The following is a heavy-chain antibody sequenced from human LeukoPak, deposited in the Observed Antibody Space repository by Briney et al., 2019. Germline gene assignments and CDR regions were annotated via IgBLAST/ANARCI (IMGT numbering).Heavy chain of an antibody. V-gene: IGHV1-8*01. J-gene: IGHJ5*02. CDR3: ARDGLLWFGISNWFDP. Sequence: ASVKVSCKASGYTFTTYDINWVRQATGQGLEWMGWMNPNSGNTGYAQKFQGRVTMTRSTSINTAYMELSSLRSEDTAVYYCARDGLLWFGISNWFDPWGQGTLVTVSS. CDR1: GYTFTTYD. D-gene: IGHD3-10*01. CDR2: MNPNSGNT.